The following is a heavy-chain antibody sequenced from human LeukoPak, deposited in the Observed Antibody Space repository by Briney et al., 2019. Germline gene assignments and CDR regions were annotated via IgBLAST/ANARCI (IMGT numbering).Heavy chain of an antibody. D-gene: IGHD3-10*01. Sequence: GSLRLSCAASGFISSTYSMNWVRQAPGKGLEWVSQISGNSVTRYYADSVKGRFTISRDNVKNSLYLQMNGLRDEDTAVYYCARYFGDPQGMDVWGQGTTVTVSS. V-gene: IGHV3-48*02. J-gene: IGHJ6*02. CDR3: ARYFGDPQGMDV. CDR1: GFISSTYS. CDR2: ISGNSVTR.